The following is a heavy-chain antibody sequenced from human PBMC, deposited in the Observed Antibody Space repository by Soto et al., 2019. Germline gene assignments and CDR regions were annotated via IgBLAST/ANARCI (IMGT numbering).Heavy chain of an antibody. CDR2: ISGTGSTI. D-gene: IGHD4-17*01. CDR3: VRVHGPFDY. CDR1: GFTFSDYY. Sequence: QVQLVESGGGLVKPGGSLRLSCAASGFTFSDYYMSWIRQAPGKGLEWLSYISGTGSTIHHTDSVKGRFTISRDNAKKSLYLQMNSLRAEDTAVYYCVRVHGPFDYWGQGTLVTVSS. J-gene: IGHJ4*02. V-gene: IGHV3-11*01.